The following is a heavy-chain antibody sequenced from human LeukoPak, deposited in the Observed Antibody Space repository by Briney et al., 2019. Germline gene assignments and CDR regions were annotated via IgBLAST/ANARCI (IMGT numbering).Heavy chain of an antibody. CDR1: GGTFSSYA. V-gene: IGHV1-69*13. D-gene: IGHD6-19*01. CDR3: ATRSGYSSGPYYFDD. CDR2: IIPIFGTA. J-gene: IGHJ4*02. Sequence: ASVKVSCKASGGTFSSYAISWVRQAPGQGLEWMGGIIPIFGTANYAQKFQGRVTITADESTSTAYMELSSLRSEDTAVYYCATRSGYSSGPYYFDDWGQGTLVTVSS.